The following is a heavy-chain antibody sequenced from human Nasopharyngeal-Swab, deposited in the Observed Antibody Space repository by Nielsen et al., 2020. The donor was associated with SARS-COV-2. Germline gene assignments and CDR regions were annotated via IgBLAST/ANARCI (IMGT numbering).Heavy chain of an antibody. V-gene: IGHV3-21*01. D-gene: IGHD1-14*01. CDR2: ISSSSTYI. J-gene: IGHJ4*02. CDR3: ASSLGAEVLAVEHY. CDR1: GFTFSSYS. Sequence: GESLKISCAASGFTFSSYSMNWVRQAPGKGLEWVSSISSSSTYIYYADSVRGRFTISRDNAKKSVYLQMDSLRVEDTAVYYCASSLGAEVLAVEHYWGQGTPVTVSS.